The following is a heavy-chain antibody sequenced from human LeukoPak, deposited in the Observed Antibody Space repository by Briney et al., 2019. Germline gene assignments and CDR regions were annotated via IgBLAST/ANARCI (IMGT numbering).Heavy chain of an antibody. V-gene: IGHV4-59*01. CDR2: IYYSGSS. CDR3: ARAPPKYNWFDP. CDR1: SGSISDYY. J-gene: IGHJ5*02. Sequence: SETLSLTCTVSSGSISDYYWSLIRQPPGKGLEWIGYIYYSGSSNYNPSLKSRVTISVDTSKNQFSLKLSSVTAADTGVYYCARAPPKYNWFDPWGQGTLVTVSS.